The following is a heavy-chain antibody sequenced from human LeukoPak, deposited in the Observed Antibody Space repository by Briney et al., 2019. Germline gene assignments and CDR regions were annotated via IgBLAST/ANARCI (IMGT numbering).Heavy chain of an antibody. CDR3: ARNFDY. J-gene: IGHJ4*02. V-gene: IGHV3-30*04. Sequence: PGGSLRLSCAASGFTFSSYAMHWVRQAPGKGLEWVAVISYDGSNKYYADSVKGRFTTSRDNSKNTLYLQMNSLRAEDTAVYYCARNFDYWAREPWSPSPQ. CDR1: GFTFSSYA. CDR2: ISYDGSNK.